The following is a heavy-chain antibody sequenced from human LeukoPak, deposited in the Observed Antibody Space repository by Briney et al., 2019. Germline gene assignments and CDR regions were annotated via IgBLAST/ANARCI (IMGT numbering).Heavy chain of an antibody. CDR3: AREYSSIVGATGYFDY. Sequence: SETLSLTCAVSGGSISSYYWSWIRQPPGKGLEWIGYIYYSGSTNYNPSLKSRVTISVDTSKNQFSLKLSSVTAADTAVYYCAREYSSIVGATGYFDYWGQGTLVTVSS. CDR2: IYYSGST. CDR1: GGSISSYY. D-gene: IGHD1-26*01. J-gene: IGHJ4*02. V-gene: IGHV4-59*01.